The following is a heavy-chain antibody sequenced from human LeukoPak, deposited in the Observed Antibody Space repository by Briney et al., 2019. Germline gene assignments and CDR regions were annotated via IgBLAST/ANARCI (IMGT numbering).Heavy chain of an antibody. CDR3: ARFVLRENLD. Sequence: GGSLRLSCEASGYIVTANYMTWVRQAPGKGLEWVSVIYTGGSSFYSDSVRGGFTVSRDKSKNTVYLQLNSLRPDVTAVYYCARFVLRENLDWGQGTLVTVSS. CDR2: IYTGGSS. V-gene: IGHV3-53*05. D-gene: IGHD2-8*02. CDR1: GYIVTANY. J-gene: IGHJ4*02.